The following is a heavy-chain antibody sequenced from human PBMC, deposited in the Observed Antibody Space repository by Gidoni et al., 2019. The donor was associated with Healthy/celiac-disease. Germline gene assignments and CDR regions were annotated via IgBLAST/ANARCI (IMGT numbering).Heavy chain of an antibody. CDR2: IKSKTDGGTT. CDR3: TTGEQLQGFDY. D-gene: IGHD1-26*01. Sequence: EVQLVESGGGLVKPGGSLRPSWAASGFPFSNAWRSWVRQAPGKGLEWVGRIKSKTDGGTTDYAAPVKGRFTISRDDSKNTLYLQMNSLKTEDTAVYYCTTGEQLQGFDYWGQGTLVTVSS. V-gene: IGHV3-15*01. CDR1: GFPFSNAW. J-gene: IGHJ4*02.